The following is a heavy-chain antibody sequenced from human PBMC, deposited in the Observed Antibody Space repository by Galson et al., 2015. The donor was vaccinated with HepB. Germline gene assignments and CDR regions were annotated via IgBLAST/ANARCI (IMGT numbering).Heavy chain of an antibody. CDR3: AKVQGTTVYYGMDV. CDR1: GFPFSTYG. V-gene: IGHV3-30*02. CDR2: VRYDGSNK. Sequence: SLRLSCAASGFPFSTYGMHWVRQAPGKGLEWVAFVRYDGSNKYYPDSVKGRFTISRDNSKNTLYLQMNSLRVEDTAVYYCAKVQGTTVYYGMDVWGQGTTVTVSS. D-gene: IGHD1-7*01. J-gene: IGHJ6*02.